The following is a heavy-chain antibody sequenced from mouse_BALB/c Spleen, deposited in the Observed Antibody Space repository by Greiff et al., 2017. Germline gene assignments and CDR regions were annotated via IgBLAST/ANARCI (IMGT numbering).Heavy chain of an antibody. CDR1: GYTFTSYW. V-gene: IGHV1S81*02. CDR2: INPSNGRT. D-gene: IGHD3-1*01. CDR3: AKGARYSYYFDY. Sequence: QVQLKQPGAELVKPGASVKLSCKASGYTFTSYWMHWVKQRPGQGLEWIGEINPSNGRTNYNEKFKSKATLTVDKSSSTAYMQLSSLTSEDSAVYYCAKGARYSYYFDYWGQGTTLTVSS. J-gene: IGHJ2*01.